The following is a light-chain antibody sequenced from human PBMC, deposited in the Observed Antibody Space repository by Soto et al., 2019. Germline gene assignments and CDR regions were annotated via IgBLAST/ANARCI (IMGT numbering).Light chain of an antibody. V-gene: IGKV1-9*01. J-gene: IGKJ3*01. CDR3: LHLNSYSPDT. CDR1: QGISSY. CDR2: AAS. Sequence: DIQLTQSPSFLSASVGDRVTITCRASQGISSYLAWYQQKPGKAPKLLIFAASTLQNGVPSRFSGSGSGTEFTLYISSLQPEDFATYYCLHLNSYSPDTFGPGTKVDIK.